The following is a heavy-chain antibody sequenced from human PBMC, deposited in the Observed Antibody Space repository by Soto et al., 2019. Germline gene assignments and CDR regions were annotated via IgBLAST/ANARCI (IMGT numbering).Heavy chain of an antibody. D-gene: IGHD3-9*01. CDR2: ISYDGSNK. Sequence: PGGSLRLSCAASGFTFSSYAMHWVRQAPGKGLEWVAVISYDGSNKYYADSVKGRFTISRDNSKNTLYLQMNSLRAEDTAVYYCARDMATGYYYYYYYYGMDVWGQGTTVTVSS. CDR3: ARDMATGYYYYYYYYGMDV. J-gene: IGHJ6*02. CDR1: GFTFSSYA. V-gene: IGHV3-30-3*01.